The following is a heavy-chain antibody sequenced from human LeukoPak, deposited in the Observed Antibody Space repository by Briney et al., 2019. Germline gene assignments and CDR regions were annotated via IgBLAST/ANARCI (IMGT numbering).Heavy chain of an antibody. CDR2: ISSSSSYI. V-gene: IGHV3-21*01. J-gene: IGHJ4*02. CDR1: GFTFSSYS. CDR3: ARAPYYDFWSGYDFDY. Sequence: PGGSLRLSCAASGFTFSSYSMNWVRQAPGKGLEWVSSISSSSSYIYYADSVKGRFTISRDNAKNSLYLQMNSLRAEDTAVYYCARAPYYDFWSGYDFDYWGQGTLVTVSS. D-gene: IGHD3-3*01.